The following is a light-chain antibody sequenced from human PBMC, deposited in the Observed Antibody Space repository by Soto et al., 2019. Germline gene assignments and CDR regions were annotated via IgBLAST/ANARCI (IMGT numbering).Light chain of an antibody. V-gene: IGKV3-20*01. CDR1: ESVRNSY. CDR2: GAS. Sequence: EIVLTQSPGTLSLSPGESATLSCRASESVRNSYLVWYQQKRGQAPRLLIYGASIRATGIPDRFSGSGSGTDFTLTISRLEPEDFALYYCQQHGSSPRTFGQGTKVDIK. CDR3: QQHGSSPRT. J-gene: IGKJ1*01.